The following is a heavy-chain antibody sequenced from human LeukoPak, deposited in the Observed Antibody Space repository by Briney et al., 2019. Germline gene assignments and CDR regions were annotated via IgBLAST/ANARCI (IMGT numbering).Heavy chain of an antibody. Sequence: GGPLTLSCAPSGLTYNDYYKIWLPQAPGKALEFVSYITGSSSYTKYADSVKGRFTISRDNAKKSLYLQMNSLRADDTAVYYCARDSRSWGFDTWGQGTLVTVSS. CDR2: ITGSSSYT. CDR1: GLTYNDYY. J-gene: IGHJ5*02. V-gene: IGHV3-11*06. D-gene: IGHD6-13*01. CDR3: ARDSRSWGFDT.